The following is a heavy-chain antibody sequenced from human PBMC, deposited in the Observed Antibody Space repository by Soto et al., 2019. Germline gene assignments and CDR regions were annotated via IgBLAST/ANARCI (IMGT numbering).Heavy chain of an antibody. J-gene: IGHJ5*02. CDR1: GGSINSGRSS. Sequence: QLQLLESGSGLVKPSQTLSLTCSVSGGSINSGRSSGNWIRQPPGKGLEWIAYISHSGSTYYTPSLKSRVTISVDRSKNQFSLKLTYLTAEDTAGYYCGRESTPSGPYCFDTWGPGILVTVSS. V-gene: IGHV4-30-2*01. CDR3: GRESTPSGPYCFDT. D-gene: IGHD2-8*02. CDR2: ISHSGST.